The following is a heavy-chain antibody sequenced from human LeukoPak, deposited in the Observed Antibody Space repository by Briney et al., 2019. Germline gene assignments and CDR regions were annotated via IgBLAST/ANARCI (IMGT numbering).Heavy chain of an antibody. CDR2: IYYSGST. CDR3: ARLTRLSMTAVTTGVFDI. J-gene: IGHJ3*02. CDR1: GGSISSSSYY. D-gene: IGHD4-17*01. Sequence: SETLSVTCTVSGGSISSSSYYWTWIRQPPGEGLEWIGSIYYSGSTYYNPSLKSRVSISVDTSKNQFSLKLSSVTAADTAVYYCARLTRLSMTAVTTGVFDIWGQGTMVSVSS. V-gene: IGHV4-39*01.